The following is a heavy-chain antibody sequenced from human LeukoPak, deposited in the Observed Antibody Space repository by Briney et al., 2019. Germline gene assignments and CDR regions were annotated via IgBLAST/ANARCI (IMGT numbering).Heavy chain of an antibody. CDR2: IYYSGST. CDR1: GGSISSGDYY. D-gene: IGHD2-15*01. CDR3: ARDSGGYCSGGSCYSDY. J-gene: IGHJ4*02. Sequence: SETLSLTCTVSGGSISSGDYYWSWIRLPPGKGLEWIGYIYYSGSTYYNPSLKSRVTISVDSSKNQSSLKLSSVTAADTAVYYCARDSGGYCSGGSCYSDYWGQGTLVTVSS. V-gene: IGHV4-30-4*08.